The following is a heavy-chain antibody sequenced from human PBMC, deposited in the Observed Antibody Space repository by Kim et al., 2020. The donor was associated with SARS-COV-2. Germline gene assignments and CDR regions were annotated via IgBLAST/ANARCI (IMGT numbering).Heavy chain of an antibody. J-gene: IGHJ6*02. V-gene: IGHV5-51*01. CDR1: GYSFTSYW. CDR2: IYPGDSDT. Sequence: GESLKISCKGSGYSFTSYWIGWVRQMPGKGLEWMGIIYPGDSDTRYSPSFQGQVTISADKSISTAYLQWSSLKASDTAMYYCARDVVVVTQSNGMDVWGQGTTVTVSS. CDR3: ARDVVVVTQSNGMDV. D-gene: IGHD2-21*02.